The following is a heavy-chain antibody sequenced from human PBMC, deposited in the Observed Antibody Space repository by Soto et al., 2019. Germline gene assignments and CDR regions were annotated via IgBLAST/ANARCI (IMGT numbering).Heavy chain of an antibody. J-gene: IGHJ6*02. CDR3: ARERMVRGVIDYYYYGMDV. CDR2: IYYSGST. V-gene: IGHV4-59*01. D-gene: IGHD3-10*01. CDR1: GGSISSYY. Sequence: SETLSLTCTVSGGSISSYYWSWIRQPPGKGLEWIGYIYYSGSTNYNPYIKSRITISVDTSKNQFSLKLSSVTAADTAVYYCARERMVRGVIDYYYYGMDVWGQGTTVT.